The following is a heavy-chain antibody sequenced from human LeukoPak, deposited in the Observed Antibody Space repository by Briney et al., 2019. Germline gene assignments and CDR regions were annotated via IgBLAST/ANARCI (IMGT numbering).Heavy chain of an antibody. CDR3: ARWGASGQALIYYYGMDV. CDR2: INPSGGST. CDR1: GYTFSRYY. V-gene: IGHV1-46*01. Sequence: ASVKVSCKASGYTFSRYYMHWVRQAPGQGLEWMGIINPSGGSTSYAQKFQGRVTMARDTSTRIVYMELSSLRSEDTAVYYCARWGASGQALIYYYGMDVWGPGTTVTVSS. D-gene: IGHD1-26*01. J-gene: IGHJ6*02.